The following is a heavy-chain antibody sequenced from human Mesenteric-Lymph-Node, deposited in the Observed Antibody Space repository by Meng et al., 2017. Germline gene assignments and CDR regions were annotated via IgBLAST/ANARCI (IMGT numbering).Heavy chain of an antibody. J-gene: IGHJ4*02. V-gene: IGHV3-30*01. CDR2: VSYDGSTK. D-gene: IGHD6-13*01. CDR3: AGSAAAGSFDY. CDR1: GFIFSDYA. Sequence: GESLKISCVASGFIFSDYAMHWVRQAPGKGLEWVAVVSYDGSTKFYAGSVKGRFTISRDNSKNTLDLQMNSLRAEDTAVYYCAGSAAAGSFDYWGQGTLVTVSS.